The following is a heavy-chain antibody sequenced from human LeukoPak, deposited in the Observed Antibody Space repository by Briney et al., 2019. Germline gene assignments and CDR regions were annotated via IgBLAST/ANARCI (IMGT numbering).Heavy chain of an antibody. Sequence: PGGSLRLSCAASGFTFSSYAMHWVRQAPGKGLEWVAVISYDGSNKYYADSVKGRFTISRDNSKNTLYLQMNSLRAEDTAVYYCARDGFRAVFLEWSYDAFDIRGQGTMVTVSS. V-gene: IGHV3-30-3*01. J-gene: IGHJ3*02. CDR3: ARDGFRAVFLEWSYDAFDI. CDR2: ISYDGSNK. D-gene: IGHD3-3*01. CDR1: GFTFSSYA.